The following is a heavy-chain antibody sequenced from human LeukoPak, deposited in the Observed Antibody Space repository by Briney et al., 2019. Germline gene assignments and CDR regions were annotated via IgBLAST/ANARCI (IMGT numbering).Heavy chain of an antibody. V-gene: IGHV3-23*01. Sequence: GGSLRLSCAASGFTFSSYAMSWVRQAPGKGLEWVSAISGSGGSTYYADSVKGRFTISRDNSKNTLYLQMNSLRAEDTAVYYCAKGAGSDYDFWSGYPIDPWGQGTLVTVSS. CDR2: ISGSGGST. D-gene: IGHD3-3*01. CDR1: GFTFSSYA. CDR3: AKGAGSDYDFWSGYPIDP. J-gene: IGHJ5*02.